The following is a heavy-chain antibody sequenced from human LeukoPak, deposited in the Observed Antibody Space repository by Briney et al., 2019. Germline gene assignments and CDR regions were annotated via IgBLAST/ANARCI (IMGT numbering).Heavy chain of an antibody. CDR2: IYPRDYDT. CDR3: ARPRYGDNSGVEH. Sequence: GESLKISCKGSGYSFPNYWIAWVRQMPGKGLEWMGIIYPRDYDTRYSPSFEGQVTISVDKSISTAFLQWSSLKASDSAMYYCARPRYGDNSGVEHWGQGSLVTVSS. D-gene: IGHD4-23*01. V-gene: IGHV5-51*01. J-gene: IGHJ1*01. CDR1: GYSFPNYW.